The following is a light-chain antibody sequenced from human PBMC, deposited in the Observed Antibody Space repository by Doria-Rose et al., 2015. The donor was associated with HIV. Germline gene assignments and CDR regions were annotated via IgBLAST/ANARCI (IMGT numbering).Light chain of an antibody. J-gene: IGKJ1*01. Sequence: EIVLTQSPGTLSLSPGERATLSCRASQSFSSTYLAWYQQKPGQAPSLLIYDGSTRATGIPDRFSASGSGTDFTLTISRLEPEDFALYYCHQYGTSWTFGQGTKVE. V-gene: IGKV3-20*01. CDR3: HQYGTSWT. CDR1: QSFSSTY. CDR2: DGS.